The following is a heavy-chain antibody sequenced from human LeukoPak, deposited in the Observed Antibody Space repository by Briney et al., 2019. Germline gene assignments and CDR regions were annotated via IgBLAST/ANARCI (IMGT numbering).Heavy chain of an antibody. D-gene: IGHD3-3*02. CDR2: INHSGST. Sequence: SETLSLTCSVFGGSFSEYYWSWIRQLPGKGLEWIGEINHSGSTTYNPSLNSRVTISVDTSKNQISLILNSVTAADTAVYYCARGISTHWFDPWGQGTLVIVSS. CDR3: ARGISTHWFDP. J-gene: IGHJ5*02. V-gene: IGHV4-34*01. CDR1: GGSFSEYY.